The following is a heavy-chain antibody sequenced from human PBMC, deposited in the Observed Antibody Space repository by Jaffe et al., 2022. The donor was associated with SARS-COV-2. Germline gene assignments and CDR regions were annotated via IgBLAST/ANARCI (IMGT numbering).Heavy chain of an antibody. J-gene: IGHJ4*02. CDR3: AKDPGYSGYDWGFDY. CDR2: ISYDGSNK. CDR1: GFTFSSYG. D-gene: IGHD5-12*01. Sequence: QVQLVESGGGVVQPGRSLRLSCAASGFTFSSYGMHWVRQAPGKGLEWVAVISYDGSNKYYADSVKGRFTISRDNSKNTLYLQMNSLRAEDTAVYYCAKDPGYSGYDWGFDYWGQGTLVTVSS. V-gene: IGHV3-30*18.